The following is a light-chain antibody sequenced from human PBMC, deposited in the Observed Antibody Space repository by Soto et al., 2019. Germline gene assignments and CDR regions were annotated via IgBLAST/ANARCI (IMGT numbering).Light chain of an antibody. CDR2: DAS. Sequence: DIPMTQSPSTVASSAXARATISCRASQSISSWLAWYQQKPGKAPKLLIYDASSLESGVPSRFSGSGSGTEFTLTISSLQPDDFATYYCQQYNSFWTFGQGTKVDIK. CDR3: QQYNSFWT. J-gene: IGKJ1*01. V-gene: IGKV1-5*01. CDR1: QSISSW.